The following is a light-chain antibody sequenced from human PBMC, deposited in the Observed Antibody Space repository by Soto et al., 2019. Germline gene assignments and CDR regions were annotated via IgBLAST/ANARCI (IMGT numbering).Light chain of an antibody. V-gene: IGLV6-57*01. Sequence: NFMLTQPHSMSESPGKTVTISCTRSSGSIASSYVQWYQQRPGSSPIIVIYEDDQRSSGVPDRFSGSIDRSSNSAALTISGLKSEDEADYYCQSYDSDTVIFGGGTKVTVL. CDR2: EDD. CDR3: QSYDSDTVI. CDR1: SGSIASSY. J-gene: IGLJ2*01.